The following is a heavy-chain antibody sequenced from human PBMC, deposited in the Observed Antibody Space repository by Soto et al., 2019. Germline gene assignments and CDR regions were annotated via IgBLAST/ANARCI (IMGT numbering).Heavy chain of an antibody. D-gene: IGHD1-26*01. V-gene: IGHV4-31*02. CDR2: IFNSGTT. CDR1: GASTVSHYH. Sequence: QVQLQESGPGLVKPSQTLSLTCSVSGASTVSHYHWTWIRQPPGKGLEWMGYIFNSGTTFYNPSLPSRLSLSLDTSGNHFSLELRSVTAADTAVYYCALALGPTTGLDYWGQGTLVTVSS. J-gene: IGHJ4*02. CDR3: ALALGPTTGLDY.